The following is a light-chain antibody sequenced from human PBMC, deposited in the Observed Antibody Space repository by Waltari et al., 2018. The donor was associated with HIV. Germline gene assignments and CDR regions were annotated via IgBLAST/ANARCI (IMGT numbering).Light chain of an antibody. CDR2: ANT. J-gene: IGLJ2*01. Sequence: QSVLTQPPSASGTPGQRVTISCSGSSPNIGSYNVTWYQQFSGAAPKLLMYANTQRPSRVPYRFSGSKSGTSASLVISGLQSEDEADYYCATWDDTLNGVVFGGGTRLTVV. CDR1: SPNIGSYN. V-gene: IGLV1-44*01. CDR3: ATWDDTLNGVV.